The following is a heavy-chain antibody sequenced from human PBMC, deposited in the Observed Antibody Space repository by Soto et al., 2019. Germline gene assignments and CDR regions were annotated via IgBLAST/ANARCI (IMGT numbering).Heavy chain of an antibody. CDR3: ARDPGYSSSSVAFDI. Sequence: ASVKVSCKASGYTFTGYYMHWVRQAPGQGLEWMGWINPNSGGTNYARKFQGWVTMTRDTSINTAYMELSRLRSDDTAMYYCARDPGYSSSSVAFDIWGQGTMVTVSS. CDR2: INPNSGGT. D-gene: IGHD6-6*01. J-gene: IGHJ3*02. V-gene: IGHV1-2*04. CDR1: GYTFTGYY.